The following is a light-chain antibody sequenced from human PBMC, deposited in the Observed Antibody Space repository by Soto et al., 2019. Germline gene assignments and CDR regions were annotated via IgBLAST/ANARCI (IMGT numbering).Light chain of an antibody. J-gene: IGKJ4*01. CDR3: QQRSNWPLT. CDR1: QSVSSY. CDR2: DAS. Sequence: EIVLTQSPATLSLSPGERATLSCRASQSVSSYLAWYKQKPGQAPRLLIYDASNRATGIPARLSGSESGTDFTLPISSLEPGDFAVYYCQQRSNWPLTFGGGTNVEIK. V-gene: IGKV3-11*01.